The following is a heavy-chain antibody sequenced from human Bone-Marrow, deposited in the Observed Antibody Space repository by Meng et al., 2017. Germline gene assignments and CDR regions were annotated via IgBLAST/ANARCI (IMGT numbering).Heavy chain of an antibody. CDR3: ARGLPNYYYYGMNV. J-gene: IGHJ6*02. CDR1: GYTFPDYW. CDR2: INPKSGDT. D-gene: IGHD4-11*01. V-gene: IGHV1-2*06. Sequence: ASVKVSCKASGYTFPDYWLHWVRRAPGQGLEWMGRINPKSGDTHYAQRFQGRVTMTGDTSISTAYMELSSLRSEDTAVYYCARGLPNYYYYGMNVWGQGTTVTVSS.